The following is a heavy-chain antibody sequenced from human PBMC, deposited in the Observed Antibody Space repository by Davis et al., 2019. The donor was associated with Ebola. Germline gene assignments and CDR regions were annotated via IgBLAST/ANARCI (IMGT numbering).Heavy chain of an antibody. D-gene: IGHD6-13*01. V-gene: IGHV4-59*12. CDR3: ARAPGIAAAGTLGY. CDR1: GGSISSYY. Sequence: SETLSLTCTVSGGSISSYYWSWIRQPPGKGLEWIGEINHSGSTNYNPSLKSRVTISVDKSKNQFSLKLSSVTAADTAVYYCARAPGIAAAGTLGYWGQGTLVTVSS. J-gene: IGHJ4*02. CDR2: INHSGST.